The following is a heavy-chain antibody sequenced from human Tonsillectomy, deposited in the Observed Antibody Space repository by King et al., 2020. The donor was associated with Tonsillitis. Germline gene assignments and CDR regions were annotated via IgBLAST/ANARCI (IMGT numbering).Heavy chain of an antibody. V-gene: IGHV4-4*07. CDR3: ARDHPVGSTRFDY. Sequence: VQLQESGPGLVKPSETLSLTCTVSGASMSSYYWSWIRQPAEKGLEWIGRIHSSGSTNYNPSLESRVTMSVDTSENQFSLRLTSMTAADTAVYYCARDHPVGSTRFDYWGQGTLVTVSS. CDR1: GASMSSYY. J-gene: IGHJ4*02. CDR2: IHSSGST. D-gene: IGHD2-2*01.